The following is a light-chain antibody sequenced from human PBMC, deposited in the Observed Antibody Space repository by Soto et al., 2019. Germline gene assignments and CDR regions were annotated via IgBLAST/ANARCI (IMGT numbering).Light chain of an antibody. CDR1: SSDVGGYNY. V-gene: IGLV2-8*01. Sequence: QSALTQPPSASGSPGQSVTISCTGTSSDVGGYNYVSWYQQHPGKAPKVMIYEVNKRPSGVPDRFSGSKSGNTASLTVSGLQAEDEADYYCNSYAGSNNVLFGGGTKLTVL. CDR2: EVN. J-gene: IGLJ2*01. CDR3: NSYAGSNNVL.